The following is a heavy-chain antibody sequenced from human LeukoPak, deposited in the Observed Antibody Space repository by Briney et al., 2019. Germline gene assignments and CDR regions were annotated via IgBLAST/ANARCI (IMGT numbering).Heavy chain of an antibody. CDR2: TYYSGNT. V-gene: IGHV4-59*01. CDR3: ARVLGLMEWLFDP. Sequence: SETLSLTCTVSGGSINAYYWSWIRQTPRKGLEWIGHTYYSGNTNYNPSLKSRVSISIHTSKKQFSLELNSVTAADTAVYYCARVLGLMEWLFDPWGQGILVTVSS. CDR1: GGSINAYY. J-gene: IGHJ5*02. D-gene: IGHD3-3*01.